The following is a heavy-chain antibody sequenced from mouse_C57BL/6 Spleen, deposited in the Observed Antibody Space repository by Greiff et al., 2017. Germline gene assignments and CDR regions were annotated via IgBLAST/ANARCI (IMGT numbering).Heavy chain of an antibody. D-gene: IGHD2-1*01. CDR1: GYTFTSYW. CDR3: ARSLLWVYDFDY. Sequence: QVHVKQPGAELVKPGASVKLSCKASGYTFTSYWMHWVKQRPGRGLEWIGRIDPNSGGTKYNEKFKSKATLTVDKPSSTAYMQLSSLTSEDSAVYYCARSLLWVYDFDYWGQGTTLTVSS. CDR2: IDPNSGGT. J-gene: IGHJ2*01. V-gene: IGHV1-72*01.